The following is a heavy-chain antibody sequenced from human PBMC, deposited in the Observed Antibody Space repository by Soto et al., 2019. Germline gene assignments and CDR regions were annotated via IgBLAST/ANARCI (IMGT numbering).Heavy chain of an antibody. D-gene: IGHD5-12*01. J-gene: IGHJ4*02. Sequence: QVQLVASGGGVVKPGGSLRLSCVASGIPFSDLYISWIRQAPGKGLEWISYISAKSNDINYLDSVKGRFTISRDNTKQSVSLQMHSLKAEDTAIYYCGTILRGHHGNDGYWGQGTLVTVSS. CDR3: GTILRGHHGNDGY. CDR1: GIPFSDLY. CDR2: ISAKSNDI. V-gene: IGHV3-11*05.